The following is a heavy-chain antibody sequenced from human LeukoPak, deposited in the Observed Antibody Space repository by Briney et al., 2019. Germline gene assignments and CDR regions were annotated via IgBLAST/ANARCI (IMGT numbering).Heavy chain of an antibody. D-gene: IGHD4-11*01. V-gene: IGHV3-7*01. CDR1: GFTFSSYW. CDR2: IKQDGSEK. CDR3: ARGDYSGTYYFDY. J-gene: IGHJ4*02. Sequence: GGSLRLSCAASGFTFSSYWMSWVRQAPGKGLEWVANIKQDGSEKYYVDSVKGRFTISRDNAKNSLYLQMNSLRAEDTAVYYCARGDYSGTYYFDYWGQGTLVTVSS.